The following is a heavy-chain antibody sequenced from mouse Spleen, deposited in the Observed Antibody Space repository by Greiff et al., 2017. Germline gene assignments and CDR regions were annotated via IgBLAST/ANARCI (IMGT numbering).Heavy chain of an antibody. D-gene: IGHD2-2*01. V-gene: IGHV1-69*02. CDR3: TRDGYDVGTAY. Sequence: QVQLQQPGAELVRPGASVKLSCKASGYTFTSYWINWVKQRPGQGLEWIGNIYPSDSYTNYNQKFKDKATLTVDKSSSTAYMQLSSPTSEDSAVYYCTRDGYDVGTAYWGQGTLVTVSA. CDR1: GYTFTSYW. J-gene: IGHJ3*01. CDR2: IYPSDSYT.